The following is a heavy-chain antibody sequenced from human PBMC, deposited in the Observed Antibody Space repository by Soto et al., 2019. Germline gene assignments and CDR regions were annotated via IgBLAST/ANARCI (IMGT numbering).Heavy chain of an antibody. CDR2: VFSSVSA. J-gene: IGHJ5*02. Sequence: KPSETLSLTCIVSGVSVRSYTWSWVRQPANKGLEWIGRVFSSVSATSNPSLKSRVTITMDTPENRISLKLDSVTAADAGVYYCARDGMTTGDTWGPGTAVTVSS. CDR3: ARDGMTTGDT. V-gene: IGHV4-4*07. CDR1: GVSVRSYT. D-gene: IGHD1-1*01.